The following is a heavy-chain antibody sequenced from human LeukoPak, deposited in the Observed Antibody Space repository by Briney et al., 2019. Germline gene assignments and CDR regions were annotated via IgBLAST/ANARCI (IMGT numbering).Heavy chain of an antibody. CDR1: GFTFRSYG. J-gene: IGHJ4*02. V-gene: IGHV3-33*08. D-gene: IGHD3-10*01. Sequence: GGSLRLSCAGSGFTFRSYGMHWVRQTPGTGLEWVAVISYDGSKKYYADSVKGRFTISRDTSKNTLYLQMNSLRAEDTAVYYCAGDLSPPTYYYGAGSNYWGQGTWSPSPQ. CDR3: AGDLSPPTYYYGAGSNY. CDR2: ISYDGSKK.